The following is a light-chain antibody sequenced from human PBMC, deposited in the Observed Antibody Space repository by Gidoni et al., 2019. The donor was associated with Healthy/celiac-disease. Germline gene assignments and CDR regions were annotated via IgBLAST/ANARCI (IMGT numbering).Light chain of an antibody. CDR3: QQYNTWPT. V-gene: IGKV3-15*01. J-gene: IGKJ1*01. CDR2: GAS. Sequence: DIVMTQSPATLSVSPGESATLSCRASQSVSSNLAWYQQKPGQAPRLLIYGASTRATGIPACFSGSGSGTESTLTISRLQSEDFAFYYCQQYNTWPTFGQGTKVEIK. CDR1: QSVSSN.